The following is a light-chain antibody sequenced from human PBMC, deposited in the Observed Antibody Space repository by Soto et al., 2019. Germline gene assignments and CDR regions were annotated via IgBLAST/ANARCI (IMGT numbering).Light chain of an antibody. CDR1: SSDVGAYNY. V-gene: IGLV2-14*03. CDR2: DVS. J-gene: IGLJ1*01. CDR3: SSYTSGTTYV. Sequence: QSVLTQPASVSGSPGQSITISCTGTSSDVGAYNYDSWYQQHHPGEAPKLIIYDVSHRPPGVSNRFSGSKSGNTASLTISGLQTEDEADYYCSSYTSGTTYVFVTGTKVTVL.